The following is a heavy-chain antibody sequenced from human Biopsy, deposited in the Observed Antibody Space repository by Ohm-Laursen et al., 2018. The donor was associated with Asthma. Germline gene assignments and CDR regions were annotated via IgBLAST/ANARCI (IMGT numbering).Heavy chain of an antibody. CDR1: GYNFISFA. D-gene: IGHD3-9*01. Sequence: AASVKVSCKASGYNFISFAMHWVRQAPGQRLEWMGWVNTGNGDTKYSQKFQGRVTITRDTSASTAYMELRSLRSEDTATYYCARTYYDFLTGQVKDVFGVWGQGTMVTVSS. V-gene: IGHV1-3*04. CDR2: VNTGNGDT. J-gene: IGHJ3*01. CDR3: ARTYYDFLTGQVKDVFGV.